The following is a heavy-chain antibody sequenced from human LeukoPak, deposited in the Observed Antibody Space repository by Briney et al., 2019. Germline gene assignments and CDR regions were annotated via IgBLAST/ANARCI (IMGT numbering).Heavy chain of an antibody. V-gene: IGHV3-30*02. Sequence: PGGSLRLSCAASGFTFSSYGMHWVRQAPGKGLEGVAFIRYDGSNKYYADSVKGRFTISRDNSKNTLYLQMNSLRAEDTAVYYCARENYASGSYGDYWGQGTLVTVSS. CDR2: IRYDGSNK. CDR3: ARENYASGSYGDY. CDR1: GFTFSSYG. J-gene: IGHJ4*02. D-gene: IGHD3-10*01.